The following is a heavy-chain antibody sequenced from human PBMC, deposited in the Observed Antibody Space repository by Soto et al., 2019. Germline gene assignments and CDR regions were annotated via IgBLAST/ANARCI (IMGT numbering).Heavy chain of an antibody. Sequence: GGSLRLSCAASGFTFDDYAMHWVRQAPGKGLEWVSGISWNSGSIGYADSVKGRFTISRDNAKNSLYLQMNSLRAEDTALYYCAKDTGRGSSSSHAFDIWGQGTMVTVSS. CDR2: ISWNSGSI. CDR1: GFTFDDYA. CDR3: AKDTGRGSSSSHAFDI. D-gene: IGHD6-6*01. V-gene: IGHV3-9*01. J-gene: IGHJ3*02.